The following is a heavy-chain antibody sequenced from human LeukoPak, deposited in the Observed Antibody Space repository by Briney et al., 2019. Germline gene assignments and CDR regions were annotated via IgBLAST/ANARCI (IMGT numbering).Heavy chain of an antibody. CDR2: ISGSGGST. CDR3: AKTTAGYSSGRYPGWPVDY. J-gene: IGHJ4*02. Sequence: PGGSLRLSCAASGFTFGSYAMYWVCQAPGKGLEWVSGISGSGGSTFYADSVKGRFTISRDNSENTVYLQMNSLRADDTAVYYCAKTTAGYSSGRYPGWPVDYWGQGTLVTVSS. V-gene: IGHV3-23*01. CDR1: GFTFGSYA. D-gene: IGHD6-19*01.